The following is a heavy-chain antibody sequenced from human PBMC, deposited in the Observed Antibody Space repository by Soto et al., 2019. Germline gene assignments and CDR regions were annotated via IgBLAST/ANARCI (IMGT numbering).Heavy chain of an antibody. D-gene: IGHD3-9*01. CDR1: GYTFTSYD. Sequence: QVQLVQSGAEVKKPGASVKVSCKASGYTFTSYDINWVRQATGQGLEWMGWMNPNSGNTGYAQKFQGRVTMTRNTXXSTAYMELSSLRSEDTAVYYCARGRYFDWLSTIDYWGQGTLVTVSS. CDR2: MNPNSGNT. V-gene: IGHV1-8*01. CDR3: ARGRYFDWLSTIDY. J-gene: IGHJ4*02.